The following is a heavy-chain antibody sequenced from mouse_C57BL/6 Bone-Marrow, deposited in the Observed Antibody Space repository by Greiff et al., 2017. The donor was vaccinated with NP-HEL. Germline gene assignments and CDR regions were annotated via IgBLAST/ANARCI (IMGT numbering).Heavy chain of an antibody. CDR3: APIYYYGRSPFDV. V-gene: IGHV14-2*01. Sequence: VQLKESGAELVKPGASVKLSCTASGFNITDYYMHWVKQRTEQGLEWIGRIDPDDGETKSAPKFQGKATITADTSSNTAYLQLSSLTSEDTAVYYCAPIYYYGRSPFDVWGTGTTVTVSS. J-gene: IGHJ1*03. D-gene: IGHD1-1*01. CDR2: IDPDDGET. CDR1: GFNITDYY.